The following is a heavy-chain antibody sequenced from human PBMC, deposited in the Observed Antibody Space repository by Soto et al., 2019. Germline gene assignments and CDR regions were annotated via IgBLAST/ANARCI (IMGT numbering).Heavy chain of an antibody. CDR1: GGSISSGGYY. V-gene: IGHV4-31*03. D-gene: IGHD6-6*01. Sequence: QVQLQESGPGLVKHSQTLSLTCTVSGGSISSGGYYWSWIRQHPGKGLEWIGYIYYGGSTYYNPSLKRRVTKSVDTSKNQFSLELSSVTAAETAVYYCARDRGSSPPFRYYYYGMDVWGQGTTVTVSS. CDR2: IYYGGST. J-gene: IGHJ6*02. CDR3: ARDRGSSPPFRYYYYGMDV.